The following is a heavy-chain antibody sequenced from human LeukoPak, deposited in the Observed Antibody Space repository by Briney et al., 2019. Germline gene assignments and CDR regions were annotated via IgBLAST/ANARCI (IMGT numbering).Heavy chain of an antibody. CDR2: IWYDGSNK. V-gene: IGHV3-33*01. D-gene: IGHD6-13*01. CDR1: GFTFSSYG. J-gene: IGHJ3*02. CDR3: ARASIAAAGTGAFDI. Sequence: GRSLRLSCAASGFTFSSYGMHWVRQAPGKGLEWVAVIWYDGSNKYYADSVKGRFTISRDNSKNTLYLQMNSLRAEDTAVYYCARASIAAAGTGAFDIWGQGTMVTVSS.